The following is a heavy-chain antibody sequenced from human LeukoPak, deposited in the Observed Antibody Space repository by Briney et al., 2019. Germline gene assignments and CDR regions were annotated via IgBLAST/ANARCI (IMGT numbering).Heavy chain of an antibody. Sequence: GGSLRLSCAASGFTFSSYWMNWVRQAPGKGLEWVANIKKDGSEKYYADSAKGRFTISRDNAKNSLYLQMNSLRAEDTAVYYCVGGSGWLPDYWGQGTLVTVSS. D-gene: IGHD6-19*01. V-gene: IGHV3-7*04. CDR1: GFTFSSYW. J-gene: IGHJ4*02. CDR2: IKKDGSEK. CDR3: VGGSGWLPDY.